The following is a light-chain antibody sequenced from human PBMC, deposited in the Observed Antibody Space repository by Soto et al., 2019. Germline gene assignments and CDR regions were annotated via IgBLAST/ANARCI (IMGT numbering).Light chain of an antibody. J-gene: IGKJ3*01. CDR1: HGVSGW. CDR3: PQGKTFPLT. CDR2: TVS. Sequence: QMTQSPSSVSASVGDTVTLSCQTSHGVSGWLAWYQQKPGKAPTLLIYTVSNLQSGVPFRCSGSVSCSDFTLTSTNRQPEGFAPYFCPQGKTFPLTLGPGTKVEVK. V-gene: IGKV1-12*01.